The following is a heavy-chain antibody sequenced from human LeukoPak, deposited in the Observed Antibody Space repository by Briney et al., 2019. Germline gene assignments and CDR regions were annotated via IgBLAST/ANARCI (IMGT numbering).Heavy chain of an antibody. CDR3: ARGRWGAAVGSWFDP. D-gene: IGHD6-13*01. CDR2: MNPNSGNT. CDR1: GYTFTNYD. J-gene: IGHJ5*02. Sequence: ASVKVSCKASGYTFTNYDINWVRQATGQGLERMGWMNPNSGNTGYAQKFQGRDTMTRNTSISTAYMELSSLRSEDTAVYYCARGRWGAAVGSWFDPWGQGTLVTVSS. V-gene: IGHV1-8*01.